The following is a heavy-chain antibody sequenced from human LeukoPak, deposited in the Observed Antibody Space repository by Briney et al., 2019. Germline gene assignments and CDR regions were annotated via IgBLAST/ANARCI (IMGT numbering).Heavy chain of an antibody. CDR2: ISGSGGST. D-gene: IGHD3-22*01. V-gene: IGHV3-23*01. CDR3: AKGYYYDSSGYHYSSTSDY. J-gene: IGHJ4*02. Sequence: GGSLRLSCAASGFTFSSYTMSWVRQAPGKGLEWVSAISGSGGSTYYADSVKGRFTISRDNSKNTLYLQMNSLRAEDTAVYYCAKGYYYDSSGYHYSSTSDYWGQGTLVTVSS. CDR1: GFTFSSYT.